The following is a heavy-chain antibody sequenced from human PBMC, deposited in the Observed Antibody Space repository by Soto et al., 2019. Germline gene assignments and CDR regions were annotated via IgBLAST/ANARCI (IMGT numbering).Heavy chain of an antibody. CDR2: IYLDDDK. Sequence: QITLKESGPTLVKPTQTLTLTCTFSGFSLSTSGVGVGWIRQPPGKALEWLALIYLDDDKRYSPTLKSRLTITKDTAQHQVAHTRTNMDPVATATYYCAHRRRVTYFDCWGQGALGTVSS. V-gene: IGHV2-5*02. J-gene: IGHJ4*02. CDR3: AHRRRVTYFDC. D-gene: IGHD2-21*02. CDR1: GFSLSTSGVG.